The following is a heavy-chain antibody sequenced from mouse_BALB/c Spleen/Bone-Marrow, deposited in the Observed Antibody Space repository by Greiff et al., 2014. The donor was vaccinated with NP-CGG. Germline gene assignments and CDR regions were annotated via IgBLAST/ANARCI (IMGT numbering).Heavy chain of an antibody. CDR2: ISRGGSYT. J-gene: IGHJ1*01. D-gene: IGHD1-1*01. V-gene: IGHV5-6*01. CDR3: ASPHYYNSSPWWYFDV. CDR1: GFTFSHFG. Sequence: EVMLVESGGDLVKPGGSLKLSCAASGFTFSHFGMSWVRQTPDKRLEWVATISRGGSYTYYPDSLKGRFTISRDNAKNTLYLQMSSLKSEDTAMYYCASPHYYNSSPWWYFDVWGAGTTVTVSS.